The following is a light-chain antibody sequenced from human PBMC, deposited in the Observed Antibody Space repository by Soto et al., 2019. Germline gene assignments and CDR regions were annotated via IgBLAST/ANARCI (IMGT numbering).Light chain of an antibody. J-gene: IGLJ3*02. Sequence: QSVLTQPPSASGSPGQSVTISCTGTSSDIGGYDHVSWYRQDPGKAPKVMIYEVTKRPSGVPDRFSGSKAGNTASLTVFGLQDEDEANYYCGSFAGPVWVFGGGTKLTVL. CDR1: SSDIGGYDH. CDR3: GSFAGPVWV. CDR2: EVT. V-gene: IGLV2-8*01.